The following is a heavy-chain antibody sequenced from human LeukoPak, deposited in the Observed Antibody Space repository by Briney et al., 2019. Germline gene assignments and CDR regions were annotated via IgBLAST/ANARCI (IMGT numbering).Heavy chain of an antibody. CDR1: GFTFSSYA. CDR3: ATQDILDY. CDR2: IDNVGSGT. Sequence: GGSLRLSCAASGFTFSSYAMSWVRQAPGKGLEWASRIDNVGSGTSYADSVKGRFTISRDNTNNTVYLQMNSLRAEDTAMYYCATQDILDYWAREPWSPSPQ. J-gene: IGHJ4*02. V-gene: IGHV3-74*01.